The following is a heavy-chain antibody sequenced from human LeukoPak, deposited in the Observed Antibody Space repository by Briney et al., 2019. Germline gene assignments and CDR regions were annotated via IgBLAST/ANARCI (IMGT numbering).Heavy chain of an antibody. CDR2: MNPNSGNT. D-gene: IGHD3-3*01. V-gene: IGHV1-8*01. J-gene: IGHJ6*02. CDR3: AGGGLGTYYDFWSGWNSKYYYYYYGMDV. CDR1: GYTFTSYD. Sequence: ASVKVSCKASGYTFTSYDINWVRQATGQGLEWMGWMNPNSGNTGYAQKFQGRVTMTRNTSISTAYMELSCLRSEDTAVYYCAGGGLGTYYDFWSGWNSKYYYYYYGMDVWGQGTTVTVSS.